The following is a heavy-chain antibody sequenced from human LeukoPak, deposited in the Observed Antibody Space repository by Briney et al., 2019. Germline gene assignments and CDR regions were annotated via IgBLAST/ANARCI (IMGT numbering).Heavy chain of an antibody. CDR2: IYYSGST. CDR3: AATALNAYCGGDCPPYYFDY. V-gene: IGHV4-59*08. Sequence: SETLSLTCTVSGGSISSYYWSWIRQPPGKGLEWIEYIYYSGSTNYNPSLKSRVTISVDTSKNQFSLKLSSVTAADTAVYYCAATALNAYCGGDCPPYYFDYWGQGTLVTVSS. D-gene: IGHD2-21*02. CDR1: GGSISSYY. J-gene: IGHJ4*02.